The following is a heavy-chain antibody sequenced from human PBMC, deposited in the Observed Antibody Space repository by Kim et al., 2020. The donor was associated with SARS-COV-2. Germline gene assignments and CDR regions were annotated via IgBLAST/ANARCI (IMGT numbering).Heavy chain of an antibody. D-gene: IGHD1-26*01. Sequence: GGSLRLSCAASGFTFSSYAMSWVRQAPGKGLEWVSAISGSGGSTYYADSVKGRFTISRDNSKNTLYLQMNSLRAEDTAVYYCAKDLGGGVGGYYFDYWGQGTLVTVSS. CDR3: AKDLGGGVGGYYFDY. CDR1: GFTFSSYA. CDR2: ISGSGGST. V-gene: IGHV3-23*01. J-gene: IGHJ4*02.